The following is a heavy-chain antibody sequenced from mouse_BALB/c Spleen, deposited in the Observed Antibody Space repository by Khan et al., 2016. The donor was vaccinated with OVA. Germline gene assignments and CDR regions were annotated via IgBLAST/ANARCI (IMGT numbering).Heavy chain of an antibody. Sequence: QVQLQQPGAELVKPGTSAKLSCKASGYTFSSYYIYWVKQRPGQGLEWIGGINPSNGDINFNEKFKTEATLTVDKSSSTVYMQLRSLTSEDSAVYYWTRAGYSNPFAYWGQGTLVTVSA. CDR2: INPSNGDI. D-gene: IGHD4-1*01. J-gene: IGHJ3*01. CDR1: GYTFSSYY. CDR3: TRAGYSNPFAY. V-gene: IGHV1S81*02.